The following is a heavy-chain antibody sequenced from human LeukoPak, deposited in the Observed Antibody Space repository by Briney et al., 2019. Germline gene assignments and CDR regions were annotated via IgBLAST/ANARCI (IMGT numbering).Heavy chain of an antibody. V-gene: IGHV3-7*02. CDR1: GFTFGTYW. D-gene: IGHD2-8*01. J-gene: IGHJ4*02. Sequence: GGPLRLSCAASGFTFGTYWMSWVRQAPGKGLEWVANIKQDGSEKYYVDSVRGRFTISRDNAKNSLYLQMNSLRVEDTAVYYCARAILYPYYFDYWGQGTLVTASS. CDR3: ARAILYPYYFDY. CDR2: IKQDGSEK.